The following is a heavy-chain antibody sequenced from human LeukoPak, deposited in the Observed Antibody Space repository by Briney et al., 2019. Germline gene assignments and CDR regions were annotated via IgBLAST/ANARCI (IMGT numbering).Heavy chain of an antibody. CDR1: GSTFSIYG. Sequence: ASVKVSCKASGSTFSIYGLSWMRQAPGQGLEWMGWISAYNGNTNYAQKFQGRVTMTTDTSTSTAYMELRSLRFDDTAVYYCAREGLTSYYYDSSGALDYWGQGTLVTVSS. V-gene: IGHV1-18*01. D-gene: IGHD3-22*01. CDR3: AREGLTSYYYDSSGALDY. CDR2: ISAYNGNT. J-gene: IGHJ4*02.